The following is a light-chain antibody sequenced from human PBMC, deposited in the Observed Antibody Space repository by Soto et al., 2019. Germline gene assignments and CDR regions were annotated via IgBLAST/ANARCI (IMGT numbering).Light chain of an antibody. Sequence: EIVLTQSPGALSLSPGERATLSCRASQTASSSHLAWYQQKPGQAPRLLIYDASIRATGISDRFSGSGSGTDFTLTISRLEPEDFAVYYCQQYGRSPYTFGQGTKVEIK. V-gene: IGKV3-20*01. CDR2: DAS. CDR1: QTASSSH. J-gene: IGKJ2*01. CDR3: QQYGRSPYT.